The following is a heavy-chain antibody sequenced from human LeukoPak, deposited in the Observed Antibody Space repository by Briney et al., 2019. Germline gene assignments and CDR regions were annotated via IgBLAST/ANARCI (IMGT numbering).Heavy chain of an antibody. V-gene: IGHV4-34*01. CDR2: INHSGST. J-gene: IGHJ4*02. D-gene: IGHD3-10*01. CDR1: SGSFSGYY. CDR3: ARFSRITMVRGTFDY. Sequence: SETLSLTCAVYSGSFSGYYWSWIRQPPGKGLEWIGEINHSGSTNYNPSLKSRVTISVDTSKNQFSLKLSSVTAADTAVYYCARFSRITMVRGTFDYWGQGTLVTVSS.